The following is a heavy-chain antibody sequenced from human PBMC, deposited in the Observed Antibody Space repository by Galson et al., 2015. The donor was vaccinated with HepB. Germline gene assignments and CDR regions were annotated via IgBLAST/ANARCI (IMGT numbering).Heavy chain of an antibody. CDR1: GGSISSSNW. J-gene: IGHJ4*02. Sequence: SETLSLTCAVSGGSISSSNWWSWVRQPPGKGLEWIGEIYHSGSSNYNPSLKSRVTISVDKSKNQFSLKLSSVTAADTALYYCARVDCSGGSCYRVYWGQGILVTVSS. V-gene: IGHV4-4*02. D-gene: IGHD2-15*01. CDR3: ARVDCSGGSCYRVY. CDR2: IYHSGSS.